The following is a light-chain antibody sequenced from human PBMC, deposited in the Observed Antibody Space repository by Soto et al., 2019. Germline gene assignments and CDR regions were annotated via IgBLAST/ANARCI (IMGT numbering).Light chain of an antibody. V-gene: IGLV2-14*01. CDR2: EVN. Sequence: QSALTQPASVSASPGQSITISCTGTSSDVGGYNYVSWYQQHPGKAPNLIIYEVNNRPSGVSNRFSGSKSGNTASLTISGLQAEDEADYYCSSYTSSSTRVFGGGTKLTVL. J-gene: IGLJ2*01. CDR1: SSDVGGYNY. CDR3: SSYTSSSTRV.